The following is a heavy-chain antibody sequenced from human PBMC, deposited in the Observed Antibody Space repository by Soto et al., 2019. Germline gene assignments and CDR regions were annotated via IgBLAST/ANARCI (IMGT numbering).Heavy chain of an antibody. CDR1: GFTFSDYY. CDR2: ISSSSSYT. V-gene: IGHV3-11*06. Sequence: LRLSCAASGFTFSDYYMSWIRQAPGKGLEWVSYISSSSSYTNYADSVKGRFTISRDNAKNSLYLQMNSLRAEDTAVYYCARDRLGGSSGWYRRVYYYYGMDVWGQGTTVTVSS. D-gene: IGHD6-19*01. CDR3: ARDRLGGSSGWYRRVYYYYGMDV. J-gene: IGHJ6*02.